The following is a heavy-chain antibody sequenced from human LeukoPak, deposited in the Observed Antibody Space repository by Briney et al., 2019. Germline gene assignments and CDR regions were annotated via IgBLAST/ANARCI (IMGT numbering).Heavy chain of an antibody. CDR3: ARAQGDLYDILTGSPFDAFDI. CDR2: ISSSGSTI. Sequence: GGSLRLSCAASGFTLSDYYMSWIRQAPGKGLEWVSYISSSGSTIYYADSVKGRFTISRDNAKNSLYLQMNSLRAEDTAVYYCARAQGDLYDILTGSPFDAFDIWGRGTMVTVSS. J-gene: IGHJ3*02. V-gene: IGHV3-11*01. D-gene: IGHD3-9*01. CDR1: GFTLSDYY.